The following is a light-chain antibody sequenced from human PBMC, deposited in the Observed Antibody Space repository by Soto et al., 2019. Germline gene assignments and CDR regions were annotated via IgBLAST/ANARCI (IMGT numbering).Light chain of an antibody. CDR2: YDS. V-gene: IGLV3-21*04. CDR1: NIGSKS. Sequence: QQPSRLEAAGNSIRITCRGNNIGSKSVHWYQQKPGQAPVLVIYYDSDRPSGIPERFSGSNSGNTATLTISRVEAGDEADYYCQVWDSSSDHPYVFGTGTKVT. J-gene: IGLJ1*01. CDR3: QVWDSSSDHPYV.